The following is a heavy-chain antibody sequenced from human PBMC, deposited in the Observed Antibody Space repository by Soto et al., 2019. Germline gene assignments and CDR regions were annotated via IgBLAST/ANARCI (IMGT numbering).Heavy chain of an antibody. V-gene: IGHV4-4*07. CDR1: GGSINSYW. D-gene: IGHD2-15*01. CDR2: VYSSGTT. CDR3: ARYIGSYAYGEGY. Sequence: SETLSLTCSVSGGSINSYWWSWIRQPAGKGLEWTGRVYSSGTTDYNPSLNSRATLSVETSKNHFSLKLSSVTAADTAVYYCARYIGSYAYGEGYWGQGIQVTVSS. J-gene: IGHJ4*02.